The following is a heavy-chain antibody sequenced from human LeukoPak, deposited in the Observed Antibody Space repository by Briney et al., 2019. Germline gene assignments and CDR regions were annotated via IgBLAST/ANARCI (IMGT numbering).Heavy chain of an antibody. CDR2: ISAYNGNT. D-gene: IGHD1-7*01. CDR1: GYTFTSYG. Sequence: ASVKVSCKASGYTFTSYGISWVRQAPGQGLEWMGWISAYNGNTNYAQKLQGRVTMTTDTSTSTAYMELRSLRSDDTAVYYCARVRRSPTGTTRAEYYYYHYYMDVWGKGTTVTVSS. V-gene: IGHV1-18*01. CDR3: ARVRRSPTGTTRAEYYYYHYYMDV. J-gene: IGHJ6*03.